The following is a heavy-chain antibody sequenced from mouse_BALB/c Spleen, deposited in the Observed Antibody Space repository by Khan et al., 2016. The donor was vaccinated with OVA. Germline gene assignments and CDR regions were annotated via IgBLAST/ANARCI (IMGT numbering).Heavy chain of an antibody. CDR3: ADHLTGSIAY. D-gene: IGHD4-1*01. V-gene: IGHV5-6*01. CDR1: GFSFSSYS. Sequence: EVQLVESGGDLVKPGGSLKLSCAASGFSFSSYSMSWVRQTPDKRLEWVASISSGGDSTYYPDSVKGRFTISRDNAKYTLLQQMSDLKSEDTAMYCSADHLTGSIAYWGQGTLVTVSA. CDR2: ISSGGDST. J-gene: IGHJ3*01.